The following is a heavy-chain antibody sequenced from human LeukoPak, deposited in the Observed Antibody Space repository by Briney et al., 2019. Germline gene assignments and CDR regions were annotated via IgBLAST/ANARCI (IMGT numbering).Heavy chain of an antibody. CDR2: IYYTGST. V-gene: IGHV4-61*08. Sequence: PSETLSLTCTVSGNSISSGDNYWSWIRQPPGKGLEWIGYIYYTGSTNYNPSLKSRVIISLDTSKNQFSLKLSSVTAADTAVYYCARTLSRWDPFDYWGQGTLVTVSS. J-gene: IGHJ4*02. D-gene: IGHD1-26*01. CDR3: ARTLSRWDPFDY. CDR1: GNSISSGDNY.